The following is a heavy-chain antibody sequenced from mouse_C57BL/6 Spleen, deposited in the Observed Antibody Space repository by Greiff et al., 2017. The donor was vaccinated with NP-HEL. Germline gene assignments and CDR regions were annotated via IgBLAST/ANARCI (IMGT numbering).Heavy chain of an antibody. J-gene: IGHJ2*01. D-gene: IGHD1-1*01. CDR3: ARRGTTVVADFDY. CDR2: IHPNSGST. V-gene: IGHV1-64*01. CDR1: GYTFTSYW. Sequence: QVQLQQPGAELVKPGASVKLSCKASGYTFTSYWMHWVKQRPGQGLEWIGMIHPNSGSTNYNEKFKSKATLTVDKSSSTAYMQLSSLTSEDSAVYYCARRGTTVVADFDYWGQGTTLTVSS.